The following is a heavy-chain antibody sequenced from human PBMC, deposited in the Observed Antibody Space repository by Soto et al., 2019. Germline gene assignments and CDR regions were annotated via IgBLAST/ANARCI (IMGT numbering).Heavy chain of an antibody. CDR3: ARTRRDGYNSYYYYGMDV. Sequence: SGPTLVNPTQTLTLTCTFSGFSLSTSGMCVSWIRQPPGEALEWLALIDWDDDKYYSTSLKTRLAISKDTSKNQVVLTMTNMDPVDTATYYCARTRRDGYNSYYYYGMDVWGQGTTVTVSS. J-gene: IGHJ6*02. CDR1: GFSLSTSGMC. V-gene: IGHV2-70*01. D-gene: IGHD5-12*01. CDR2: IDWDDDK.